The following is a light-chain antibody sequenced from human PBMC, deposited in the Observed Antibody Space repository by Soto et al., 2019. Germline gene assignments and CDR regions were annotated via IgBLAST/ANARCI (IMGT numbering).Light chain of an antibody. CDR1: SSDVGGYNY. J-gene: IGLJ1*01. V-gene: IGLV2-14*01. CDR2: EVS. CDR3: SSYTSSSIAYV. Sequence: QSVLTQPASVSGSPGQSITISCTGTSSDVGGYNYVSWYQQHPGKAPKLMIYEVSNRPSGVSNRFSGSKSGNTASLTISGLQAEEEADYYCSSYTSSSIAYVFGTGTKVTVL.